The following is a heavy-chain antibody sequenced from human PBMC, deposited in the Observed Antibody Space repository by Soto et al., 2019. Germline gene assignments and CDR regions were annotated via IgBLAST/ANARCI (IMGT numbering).Heavy chain of an antibody. CDR1: GLTFSSYA. D-gene: IGHD6-19*01. CDR2: ISGSGGST. CDR3: AKFEWLDQDFFDY. Sequence: GGSLRLSCAASGLTFSSYAMSWVRQAPGKGLEWVSAISGSGGSTYYADSVKGRFTISRDNSKNTLYLQMNSLRAEDTAVYYCAKFEWLDQDFFDYWGQGTLVTVSS. J-gene: IGHJ4*02. V-gene: IGHV3-23*01.